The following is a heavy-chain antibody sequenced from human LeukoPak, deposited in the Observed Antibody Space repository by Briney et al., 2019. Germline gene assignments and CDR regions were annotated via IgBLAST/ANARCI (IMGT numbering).Heavy chain of an antibody. V-gene: IGHV5-10-1*01. D-gene: IGHD5-12*01. Sequence: GEPLKISFKGSGYSFTSYWITWVRQMPGKGLEWMGRIDPSDSYTNYSPSFQGHVTISADKSISTAYLQWSSLKASDTAMYYCARLGYSGYARYYFDYWGQGTLVTVSS. J-gene: IGHJ4*02. CDR2: IDPSDSYT. CDR1: GYSFTSYW. CDR3: ARLGYSGYARYYFDY.